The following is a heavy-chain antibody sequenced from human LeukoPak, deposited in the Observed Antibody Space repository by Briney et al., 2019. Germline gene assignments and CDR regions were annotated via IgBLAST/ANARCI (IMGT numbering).Heavy chain of an antibody. D-gene: IGHD4-17*01. V-gene: IGHV4-39*07. CDR2: IYYSGST. Sequence: PSETLSLTCTVSGGSISSSSYYWGWIRQPPGKGLEWIGSIYYSGSTYYNPSLKSRVTISVDTSKNQFSLKLSSVTAADTAVYYCARDPPYDYGDYAAGVDSPPLWYFDLWGRGTLVTVSS. CDR1: GGSISSSSYY. CDR3: ARDPPYDYGDYAAGVDSPPLWYFDL. J-gene: IGHJ2*01.